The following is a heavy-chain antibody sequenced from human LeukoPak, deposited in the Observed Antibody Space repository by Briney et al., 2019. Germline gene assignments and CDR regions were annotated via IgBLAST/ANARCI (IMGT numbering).Heavy chain of an antibody. CDR2: IYTSGST. J-gene: IGHJ4*02. V-gene: IGHV4-61*02. Sequence: SQTLSLTCTVSGGSVSSGNYYWTWIRQPAGKGLEWIGRIYTSGSTNYNPSLKSRVTISIDASKNQFSLRLSSVTAADTAVYYCTRGGELMNYWGQGTLVTVSS. CDR1: GGSVSSGNYY. D-gene: IGHD1-26*01. CDR3: TRGGELMNY.